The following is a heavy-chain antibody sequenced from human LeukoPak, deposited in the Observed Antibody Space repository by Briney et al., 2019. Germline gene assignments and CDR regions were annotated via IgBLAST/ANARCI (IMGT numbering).Heavy chain of an antibody. CDR3: ASGRIRIEDSCGYETDY. Sequence: ASVKVSCKASGYTFTGYYMHWVRQAPGQGLEWMGWINPNSGGTNYAQRFQGRVTMTRDTSISTAYMELSRLRSDDTAVYYCASGRIRIEDSCGYETDYWGQGTLVTVSS. J-gene: IGHJ4*02. CDR2: INPNSGGT. D-gene: IGHD3-22*01. CDR1: GYTFTGYY. V-gene: IGHV1-2*02.